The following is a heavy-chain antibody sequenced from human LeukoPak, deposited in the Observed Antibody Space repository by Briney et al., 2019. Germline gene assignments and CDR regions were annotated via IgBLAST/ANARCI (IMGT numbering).Heavy chain of an antibody. D-gene: IGHD4-11*01. V-gene: IGHV1-8*01. CDR2: MNPNSGNT. CDR1: GYPFSNYD. Sequence: ASVKVSCKTSGYPFSNYDINWVRQATGQGLEWMGWMNPNSGNTGYAQKFQGRVTMTRNTSISTAYMELSSLRSEDTAVYYCATDYTDYSLDYWGQGTLVTVSS. CDR3: ATDYTDYSLDY. J-gene: IGHJ4*02.